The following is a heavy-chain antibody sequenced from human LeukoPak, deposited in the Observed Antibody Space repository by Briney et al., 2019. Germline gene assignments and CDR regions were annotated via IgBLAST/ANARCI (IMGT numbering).Heavy chain of an antibody. CDR2: IHYDGSHR. CDR1: AFTFSTYG. V-gene: IGHV3-30*02. CDR3: AKDQSGSYSNYFDY. J-gene: IGHJ4*02. Sequence: PGGSLRLSCAASAFTFSTYGMHWVRQAPGKGLEWVTFIHYDGSHRYYADSVKGRFTISRDNSTSTLYLQMNSLRVEYTAVYYCAKDQSGSYSNYFDYWGQGTLVTVSS. D-gene: IGHD1-26*01.